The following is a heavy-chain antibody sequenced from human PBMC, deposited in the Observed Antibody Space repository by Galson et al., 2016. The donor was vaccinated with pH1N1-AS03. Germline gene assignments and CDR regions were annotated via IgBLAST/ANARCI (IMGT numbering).Heavy chain of an antibody. J-gene: IGHJ4*02. CDR3: VKEGGYRSSSVFEY. V-gene: IGHV3-9*01. CDR1: GFIFDDYA. Sequence: SLRLSCAASGFIFDDYAMHWVRPAPGKGLEWVSGISWNSGSTGYADSVKGRFTISRDNAKNSLYLQMNSLRVEDTALYYCVKEGGYRSSSVFEYWGQGTLVTVSS. D-gene: IGHD6-6*01. CDR2: ISWNSGST.